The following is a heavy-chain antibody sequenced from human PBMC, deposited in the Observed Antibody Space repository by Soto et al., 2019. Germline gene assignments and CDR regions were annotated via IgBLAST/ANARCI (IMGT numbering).Heavy chain of an antibody. CDR2: IYYSGST. CDR1: GGSISSGGYY. V-gene: IGHV4-31*03. CDR3: ARGRDYDILTGYYFDI. J-gene: IGHJ3*02. D-gene: IGHD3-9*01. Sequence: QVQLQESGPGLVKPSQTLSLTCTVSGGSISSGGYYWSWIRQHPGKGLEWIGYIYYSGSTYYNPSLKGRVTISVDTSKNQFSLKLSSVTAADTAVYYCARGRDYDILTGYYFDIWGQGTMVTVSS.